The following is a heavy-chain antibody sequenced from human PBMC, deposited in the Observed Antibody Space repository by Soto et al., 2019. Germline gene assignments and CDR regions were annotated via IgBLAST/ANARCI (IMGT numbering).Heavy chain of an antibody. CDR3: ARDSPHYYGSGSYQNPSDY. V-gene: IGHV1-18*01. J-gene: IGHJ4*02. D-gene: IGHD3-10*01. CDR1: GYTFTSYG. Sequence: ASVKVSCKASGYTFTSYGISWVRQAPGQGLEWMGWISAYNGNTNYAQKLQGRVTMTTDTSTSTAYMELRSLRSDDTAVHYCARDSPHYYGSGSYQNPSDYWGQGTLVTVSS. CDR2: ISAYNGNT.